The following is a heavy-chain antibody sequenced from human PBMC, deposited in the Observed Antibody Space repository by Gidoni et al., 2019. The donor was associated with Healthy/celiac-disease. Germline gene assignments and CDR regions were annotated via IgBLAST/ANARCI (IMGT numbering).Heavy chain of an antibody. J-gene: IGHJ3*02. Sequence: QVQLVQSGAEVKKPGSSVKVSCKASGGTFSSYAISWVRQAPGQGLEWMGRIIPILGIANYAQKFQGRVTITAEKSTSTAYMELSSLRSEDTAVYYCAKSSRVRITMVRTPIRDAFDIWGQGTMVTVSS. CDR1: GGTFSSYA. CDR3: AKSSRVRITMVRTPIRDAFDI. D-gene: IGHD3-10*01. CDR2: IIPILGIA. V-gene: IGHV1-69*09.